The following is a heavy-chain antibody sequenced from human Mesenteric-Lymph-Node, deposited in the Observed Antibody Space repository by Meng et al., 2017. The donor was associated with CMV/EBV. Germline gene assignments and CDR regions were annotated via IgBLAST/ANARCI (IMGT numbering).Heavy chain of an antibody. CDR3: VRDLGYCSGGTCYPADS. CDR2: ISSSSSYI. D-gene: IGHD2-15*01. V-gene: IGHV3-21*01. CDR1: GFTFSSYS. Sequence: GESLKISCAASGFTFSSYSMNWVRQAPGKGLEWVSSISSSSSYIYYADSVKGRFTISRDNSKNTLYLQMNSLRTDDTALYNCVRDLGYCSGGTCYPADSWGQGTRVTVSS. J-gene: IGHJ4*02.